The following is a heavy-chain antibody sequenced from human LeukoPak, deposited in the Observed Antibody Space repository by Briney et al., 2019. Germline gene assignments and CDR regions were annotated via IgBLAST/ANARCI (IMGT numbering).Heavy chain of an antibody. J-gene: IGHJ6*03. CDR1: GVSLRGYY. V-gene: IGHV4-34*01. D-gene: IGHD4-11*01. CDR3: ARGSNYVSDYYFDV. Sequence: SETLSLTCAVYGVSLRGYYWSWIRESPEKGLEWIGEVNHEGDSIYSPSLKSRLTLSVDMSKNQFSLNLRSVTAADTAVYFCARGSNYVSDYYFDVWGKGTTVIVSS. CDR2: VNHEGDS.